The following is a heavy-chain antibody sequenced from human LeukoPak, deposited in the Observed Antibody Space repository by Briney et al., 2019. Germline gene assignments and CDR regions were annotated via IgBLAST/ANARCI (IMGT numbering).Heavy chain of an antibody. V-gene: IGHV3-30*18. D-gene: IGHD5-18*01. CDR2: ISYDGSNK. Sequence: SGGSLRLSCAASGFTFSSYGMHWVRQAPGKGLEWVAVISYDGSNKYYADSVKGRFTISRDNSKNTLYLQMNSLGAEDTAVYYCAKGRTPRIQLWLCEAHAWGQGTLVTVSS. J-gene: IGHJ4*02. CDR3: AKGRTPRIQLWLCEAHA. CDR1: GFTFSSYG.